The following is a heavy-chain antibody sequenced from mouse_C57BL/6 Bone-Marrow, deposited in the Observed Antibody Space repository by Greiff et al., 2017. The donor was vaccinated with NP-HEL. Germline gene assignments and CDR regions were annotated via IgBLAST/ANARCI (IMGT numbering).Heavy chain of an antibody. CDR2: INPYNGGT. V-gene: IGHV1-19*01. CDR1: GYTFTDYY. Sequence: VQLQQSGPVLVKPGASVKMSCKASGYTFTDYYMNWVKQSHGKSLEWIGVINPYNGGTSYNQKFKGKATLTVDKSSSTAYMELNSLTSEDSAVYYCARKPGIYYDYLFAYWGQGTLVTVSA. D-gene: IGHD2-4*01. CDR3: ARKPGIYYDYLFAY. J-gene: IGHJ3*01.